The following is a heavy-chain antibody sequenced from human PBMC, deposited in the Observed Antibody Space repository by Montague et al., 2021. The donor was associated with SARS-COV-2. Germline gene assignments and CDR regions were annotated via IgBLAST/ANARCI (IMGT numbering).Heavy chain of an antibody. CDR3: ARGYFTVGGSENWGSYGMDV. CDR2: VKGDGSRI. J-gene: IGHJ6*02. V-gene: IGHV3-74*01. D-gene: IGHD3-16*01. CDR1: GFTFSSYW. Sequence: SLRLSCAASGFTFSSYWMHWVRQAPGTGLVWVSRVKGDGSRISYADSVKGRFTISRDNAKNTLYLQMNSLRAEDTAVYFCARGYFTVGGSENWGSYGMDVWGQGTTVTVSS.